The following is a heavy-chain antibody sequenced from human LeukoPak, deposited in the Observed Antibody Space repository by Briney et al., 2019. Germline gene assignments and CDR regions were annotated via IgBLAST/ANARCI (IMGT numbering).Heavy chain of an antibody. CDR3: ATANRYCTNGVCYAGGFDI. J-gene: IGHJ3*02. D-gene: IGHD2-8*01. CDR1: GYTFTSYG. CDR2: ISAYNGNT. V-gene: IGHV1-18*01. Sequence: ASVKVSCKASGYTFTSYGISWVRQAPGQGLEWMGWISAYNGNTNYAQKLQGRVTMTTDTSTSTAYMELRSLRSDDTAVYYCATANRYCTNGVCYAGGFDIWGQGTMVTVSS.